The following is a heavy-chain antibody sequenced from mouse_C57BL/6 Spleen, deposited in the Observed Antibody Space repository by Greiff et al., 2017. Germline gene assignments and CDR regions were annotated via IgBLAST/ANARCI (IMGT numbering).Heavy chain of an antibody. CDR1: GYTFTSYG. Sequence: VQLQQSGAELARPGASVKLSCKASGYTFTSYGISWVKQRTGQGLEWIGEIYPRSGNTYYNEKFKGKATLTADKSSSTACMELRSLTSEYSAVYFCAVPSYSSPTWFAYWGQGTLVTVSA. CDR2: IYPRSGNT. V-gene: IGHV1-81*01. CDR3: AVPSYSSPTWFAY. D-gene: IGHD2-5*01. J-gene: IGHJ3*01.